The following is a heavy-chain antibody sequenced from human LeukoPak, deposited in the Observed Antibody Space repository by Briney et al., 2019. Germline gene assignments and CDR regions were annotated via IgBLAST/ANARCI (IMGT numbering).Heavy chain of an antibody. V-gene: IGHV3-23*01. CDR1: GFTFSSYA. CDR2: ISGSGGST. D-gene: IGHD6-19*01. CDR3: AKDPPRYSSGWPHYFDY. Sequence: PGGSLRLSCAASGFTFSSYAMSWVRQAPGKGLEWVSAISGSGGSTYYADSVKGRFTISRDNSKNTLYLQMNSLRAEDTAVYYCAKDPPRYSSGWPHYFDYWGQGTLVTVSS. J-gene: IGHJ4*02.